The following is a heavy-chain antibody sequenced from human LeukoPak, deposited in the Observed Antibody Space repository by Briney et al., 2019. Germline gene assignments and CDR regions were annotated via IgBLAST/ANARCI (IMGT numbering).Heavy chain of an antibody. CDR2: ISGSGGST. Sequence: GGSLRLSCAASGFTFSSYAMSWVRQAPGKGLEWVSAISGSGGSTYYADSVKGRFTISRDNSKNTLYLQMNSLRAEDTAVYYCAKGSRGPSRSYSGSYLDYWGQGTLVTVSS. D-gene: IGHD1-26*01. CDR3: AKGSRGPSRSYSGSYLDY. J-gene: IGHJ4*02. V-gene: IGHV3-23*01. CDR1: GFTFSSYA.